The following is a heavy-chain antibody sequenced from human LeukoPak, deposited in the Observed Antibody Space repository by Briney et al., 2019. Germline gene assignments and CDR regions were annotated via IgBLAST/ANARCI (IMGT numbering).Heavy chain of an antibody. CDR2: INSDGSST. D-gene: IGHD3-3*01. V-gene: IGHV3-74*01. Sequence: GGSLRLSCAASGFTFSSYWMHWVRQAPGKGLVWVSRINSDGSSTSYADSVKGRFTISRDNAKNTLYLQMNSLRAEDTAVNYCARVTIFGYYMDVWGKGTTVTVSS. J-gene: IGHJ6*03. CDR1: GFTFSSYW. CDR3: ARVTIFGYYMDV.